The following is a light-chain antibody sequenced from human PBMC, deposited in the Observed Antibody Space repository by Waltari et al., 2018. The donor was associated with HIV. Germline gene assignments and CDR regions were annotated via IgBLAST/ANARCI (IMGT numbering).Light chain of an antibody. CDR3: QTWGTGIRV. V-gene: IGLV4-69*01. J-gene: IGLJ2*01. CDR1: SGHSSYA. CDR2: LNSDGSH. Sequence: QLVLTQSPSASASLGASVKLTCTLSSGHSSYAIAWHQQKSEKGPRYLMKLNSDGSHNKGDGIPDRFSGSSSGAERYLTISSLQSEDEADYNCQTWGTGIRVFGGGTKLTVL.